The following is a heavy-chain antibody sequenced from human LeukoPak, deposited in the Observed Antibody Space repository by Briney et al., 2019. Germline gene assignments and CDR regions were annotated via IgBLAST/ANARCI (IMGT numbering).Heavy chain of an antibody. V-gene: IGHV7-4-1*02. CDR3: ARAGEWLALYYFDY. J-gene: IGHJ4*02. D-gene: IGHD6-19*01. Sequence: ASVKVSCKSSGYTFTSYAMNWVRQAPGQGLEWMGWISTNTGNPTYAQGFTGRFVFSLDTSVSTAYLQISSLKAEDTAVYYCARAGEWLALYYFDYWGQGTLVTVSS. CDR1: GYTFTSYA. CDR2: ISTNTGNP.